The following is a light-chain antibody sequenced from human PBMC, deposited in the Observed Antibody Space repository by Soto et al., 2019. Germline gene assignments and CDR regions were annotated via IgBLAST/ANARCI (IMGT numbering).Light chain of an antibody. CDR2: DAS. V-gene: IGKV1-33*01. Sequence: DIQMTQSPSSLSASVGDRVTITCQASQNINNYLNWYQQKPGRAPKLLIYDASNLEAGVPSRFRGSGSGTDFTFTISRLQLEDIATYYCQQSYSTPRTFGQGTKVDIK. CDR3: QQSYSTPRT. CDR1: QNINNY. J-gene: IGKJ1*01.